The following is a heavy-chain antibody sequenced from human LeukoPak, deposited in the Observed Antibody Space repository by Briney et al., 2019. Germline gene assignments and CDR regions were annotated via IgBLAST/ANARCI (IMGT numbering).Heavy chain of an antibody. J-gene: IGHJ3*02. CDR1: GFTFSSYS. V-gene: IGHV3-7*01. Sequence: PGGSLRLSCAASGFTFSSYSMSWVRQAPGKGLEWVANIKHDGSEKHSVDSVKGRFTISRDNAKNSLYLQMNSLRDEDTAVYYCARDLDWTFDIWGQGTMVTVSS. CDR2: IKHDGSEK. D-gene: IGHD1-1*01. CDR3: ARDLDWTFDI.